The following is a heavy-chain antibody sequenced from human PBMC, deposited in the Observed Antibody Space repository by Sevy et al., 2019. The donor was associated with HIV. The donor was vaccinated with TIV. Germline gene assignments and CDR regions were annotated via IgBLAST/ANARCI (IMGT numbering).Heavy chain of an antibody. V-gene: IGHV3-43*01. Sequence: GGSLRLSCAASGFTFDDYTMHWVRQAPGKGLEWVSLISWDGGSTYYADSVKGRFTISRDNSKNSLYLQMNSLRTEDTALYYCDKDIAVASNYGMDVWGQGTTVTVSS. D-gene: IGHD6-19*01. J-gene: IGHJ6*02. CDR2: ISWDGGST. CDR3: DKDIAVASNYGMDV. CDR1: GFTFDDYT.